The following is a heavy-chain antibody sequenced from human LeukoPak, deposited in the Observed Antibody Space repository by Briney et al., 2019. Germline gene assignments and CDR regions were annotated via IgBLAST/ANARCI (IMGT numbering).Heavy chain of an antibody. D-gene: IGHD2-21*01. CDR1: GFTFSSYW. CDR2: INSDGSST. V-gene: IGHV3-74*01. J-gene: IGHJ4*02. CDR3: ARDRLTYCGGDCSFDN. Sequence: GGSLRLSCAASGFTFSSYWMHWVRQAPGKGLVWVSRINSDGSSTSYADSVKGRFTISRDNAKNTLYSQMNSLRAEDTAVYYCARDRLTYCGGDCSFDNWGQGTLVTVSS.